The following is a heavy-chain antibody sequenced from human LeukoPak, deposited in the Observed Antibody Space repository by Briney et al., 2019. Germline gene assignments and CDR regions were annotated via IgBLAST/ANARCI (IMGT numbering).Heavy chain of an antibody. CDR3: AREYYDSSGYSEY. V-gene: IGHV3-7*01. Sequence: PGGSLRLSCVASGFTFSSSWMAWVRQAPGKGLEWVANIKQDGSEKYYVDSVKGRFTISRDNAKNSLYLQMNSPRAEDTAVYYCAREYYDSSGYSEYWGQGTLVTVSS. D-gene: IGHD3-22*01. J-gene: IGHJ4*02. CDR1: GFTFSSSW. CDR2: IKQDGSEK.